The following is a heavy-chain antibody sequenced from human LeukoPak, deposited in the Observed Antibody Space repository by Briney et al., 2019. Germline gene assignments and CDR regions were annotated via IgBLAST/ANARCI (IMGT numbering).Heavy chain of an antibody. J-gene: IGHJ3*02. Sequence: ASVKVSCKASGYTFTSYGISWVRQAPGQGLEWMGWISAYNGNTNYAQKLQGRVTMTRNTSISTAYMELSSLRSEDTAVYYCARVDDSSGYWNAFDIWGQGTMVTVSS. CDR2: ISAYNGNT. V-gene: IGHV1-18*01. D-gene: IGHD3-22*01. CDR3: ARVDDSSGYWNAFDI. CDR1: GYTFTSYG.